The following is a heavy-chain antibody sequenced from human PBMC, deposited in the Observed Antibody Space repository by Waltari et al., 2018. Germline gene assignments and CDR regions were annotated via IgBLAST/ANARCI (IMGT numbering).Heavy chain of an antibody. D-gene: IGHD6-19*01. Sequence: EVQLLESGGGLVQPGGSLRLSCAASGFTFSSSAMSWVRQAPGKGLEWVSAISGSGGSTYYADSVKGRFTISRDNSKNTLYLQMNSLRAEDTAVYYCAKFPGIAVAGSVYWGQGTLVTVSS. V-gene: IGHV3-23*01. CDR3: AKFPGIAVAGSVY. CDR2: ISGSGGST. J-gene: IGHJ4*02. CDR1: GFTFSSSA.